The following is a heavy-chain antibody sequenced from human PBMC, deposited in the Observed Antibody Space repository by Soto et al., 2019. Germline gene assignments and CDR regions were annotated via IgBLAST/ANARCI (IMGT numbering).Heavy chain of an antibody. CDR3: ARDYGGNRGFDY. J-gene: IGHJ4*02. CDR1: GGSISSYY. CDR2: IYYSGGT. Sequence: TLSLTCTVSGGSISSYYWSWIRQPPGKGLEWSGYIYYSGGTNYNPSLKSRVTMTVDTSNNQFSLKLSSVTAADTAVYYCARDYGGNRGFDYWGQGTLVTVSS. D-gene: IGHD2-15*01. V-gene: IGHV4-59*01.